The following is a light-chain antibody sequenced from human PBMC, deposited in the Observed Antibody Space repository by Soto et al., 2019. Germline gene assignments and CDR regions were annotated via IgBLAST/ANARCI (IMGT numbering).Light chain of an antibody. Sequence: QSVLTQPASVSGSPGQSITISCTGTSSDIGNYNLVSWYQHQPGRAPKLIIFEGNKRPSGVSDRFSGSKSGNTASLTISRLQTEDEADYFCCAYADSPTFVRFGGGTKVTVL. CDR1: SSDIGNYNL. V-gene: IGLV2-23*03. J-gene: IGLJ3*02. CDR3: CAYADSPTFVR. CDR2: EGN.